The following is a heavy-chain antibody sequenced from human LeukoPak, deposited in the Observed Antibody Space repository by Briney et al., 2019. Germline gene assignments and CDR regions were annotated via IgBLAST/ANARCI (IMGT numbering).Heavy chain of an antibody. CDR3: ARDGSSSGGLDY. Sequence: TGGSLRLSCAVSGFTFSSYWKSWVRQPPAKGKEWVGNIKQDGSEKHYVAYVRGRLTTSRDNAENSLSLQMNSLRVEDTAVYYCARDGSSSGGLDYWGQGTLVTVSS. CDR2: IKQDGSEK. J-gene: IGHJ4*02. V-gene: IGHV3-7*05. CDR1: GFTFSSYW. D-gene: IGHD6-6*01.